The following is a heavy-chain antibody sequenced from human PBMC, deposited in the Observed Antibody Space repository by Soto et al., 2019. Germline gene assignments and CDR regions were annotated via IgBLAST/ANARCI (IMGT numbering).Heavy chain of an antibody. D-gene: IGHD6-13*01. CDR1: GGSINSGGYY. J-gene: IGHJ4*02. CDR3: ARGYRQSGYSSSWVFDY. Sequence: QVQLRESGPGLVKPSQTLSLTCTVSGGSINSGGYYWNWIRQHPGKGLEWIGYMYYSGSTYYNPFLRSRVIITTGPVENPFSLKLSPGTAADTGVYFCARGYRQSGYSSSWVFDYWGQGTLVNVSS. V-gene: IGHV4-31*03. CDR2: MYYSGST.